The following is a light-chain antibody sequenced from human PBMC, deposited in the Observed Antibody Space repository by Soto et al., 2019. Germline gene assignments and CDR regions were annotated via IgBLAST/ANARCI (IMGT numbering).Light chain of an antibody. J-gene: IGKJ4*01. CDR3: QQSYGTPIT. V-gene: IGKV1-39*01. Sequence: DIQMTQSPSSLSAFVGDRVTITCRASESIGSDFNWYQQKPGKAPKLLIYAASSLQSGVPSRFSGSGSGTDFTLNIRSLQPEDFATYYCQQSYGTPITFGGGTKVEIK. CDR2: AAS. CDR1: ESIGSD.